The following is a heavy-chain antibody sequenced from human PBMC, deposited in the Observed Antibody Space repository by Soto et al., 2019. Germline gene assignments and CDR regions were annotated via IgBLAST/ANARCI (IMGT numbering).Heavy chain of an antibody. Sequence: PGGSLRLSCAASGFTFDDFGMSWVRQAPGKGLEWVSGISWNGGSTGYADSVKGRFTISRDNAKNSLYLQMKSLRAEDTALYYCARVWVQQLDHPPIWGQGTKVTVSS. J-gene: IGHJ3*02. CDR1: GFTFDDFG. D-gene: IGHD6-13*01. CDR3: ARVWVQQLDHPPI. V-gene: IGHV3-20*04. CDR2: ISWNGGST.